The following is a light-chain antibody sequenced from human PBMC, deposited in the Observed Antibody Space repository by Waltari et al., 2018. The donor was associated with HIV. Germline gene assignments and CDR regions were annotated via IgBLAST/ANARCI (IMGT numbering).Light chain of an antibody. Sequence: QSALTQPASVSGYPGQSITIPCTGTSSDVGGYNYVSWYQQHPGKAPKLMIYEVSNRPSGVSNRFSGSKSGNTASLTISGLQAEDEADYYCSSYTSSSTYVVFGGGTKLTVL. CDR1: SSDVGGYNY. CDR3: SSYTSSSTYVV. V-gene: IGLV2-14*01. CDR2: EVS. J-gene: IGLJ2*01.